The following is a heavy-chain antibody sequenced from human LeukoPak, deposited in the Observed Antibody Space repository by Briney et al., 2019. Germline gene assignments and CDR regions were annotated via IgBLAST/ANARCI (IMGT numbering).Heavy chain of an antibody. Sequence: EASVKVSCKASGYTFTSYAMNWVRQAPGQGLEWMGWINTNTGNPTYAQGFTGRFVFSLDTSVSTAYLQISSLKAEDTAVYYCARDPYDSGGYYFNNWFDPWGQGTLVTVSS. CDR1: GYTFTSYA. V-gene: IGHV7-4-1*02. CDR3: ARDPYDSGGYYFNNWFDP. D-gene: IGHD3-22*01. CDR2: INTNTGNP. J-gene: IGHJ5*02.